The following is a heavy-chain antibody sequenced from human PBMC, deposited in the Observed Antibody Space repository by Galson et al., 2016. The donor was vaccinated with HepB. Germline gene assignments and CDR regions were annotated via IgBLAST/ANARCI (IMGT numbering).Heavy chain of an antibody. CDR1: GGSISSYY. CDR2: YSGST. D-gene: IGHD3-16*01. J-gene: IGHJ4*02. Sequence: SETLSLTCTVSGGSISSYYWSWIRQPPGKGLEWIGYYSGSTNYNPSLKSRVTILVDTSKNEFSLKLSSVTAADTAVYYCARLGLGGAFDFWGQGTLVTVSS. V-gene: IGHV4-59*08. CDR3: ARLGLGGAFDF.